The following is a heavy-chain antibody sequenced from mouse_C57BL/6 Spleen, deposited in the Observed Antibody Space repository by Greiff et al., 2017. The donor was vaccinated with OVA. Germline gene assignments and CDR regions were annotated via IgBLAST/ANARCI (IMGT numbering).Heavy chain of an antibody. CDR1: GYTLTSYW. J-gene: IGHJ2*01. CDR3: SRWKTAQATDY. D-gene: IGHD3-2*02. CDR2: IHPNSGST. Sequence: VQLQQPGAELVKPGASVKLSCKASGYTLTSYWMHWVKQRPGQGLEWIGMIHPNSGSTNYNEKFKSKATLTVDKSSSTAYMQLSSLTSEDSAVYYCSRWKTAQATDYWGQGTTLTVSS. V-gene: IGHV1-64*01.